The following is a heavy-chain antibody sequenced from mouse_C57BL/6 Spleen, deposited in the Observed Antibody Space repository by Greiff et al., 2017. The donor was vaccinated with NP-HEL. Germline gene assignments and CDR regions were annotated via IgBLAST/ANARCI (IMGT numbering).Heavy chain of an antibody. V-gene: IGHV2-2*01. D-gene: IGHD2-4*01. CDR2: IWSGGST. J-gene: IGHJ2*01. Sequence: QVQLKESGPGLVQPSQSLSITCTVSGFSLTSYGVHWVRQSPGKGLEWLGVIWSGGSTDYDAAFISRLSISKDNSKSQVFFKMNSLQADDTAMYYCARNPGSYYDYDGFDYWGQGTTLTVSS. CDR3: ARNPGSYYDYDGFDY. CDR1: GFSLTSYG.